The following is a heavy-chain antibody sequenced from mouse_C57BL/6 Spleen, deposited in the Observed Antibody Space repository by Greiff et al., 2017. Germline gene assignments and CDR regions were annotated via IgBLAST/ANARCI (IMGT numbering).Heavy chain of an antibody. CDR1: GYAFSSSW. V-gene: IGHV1-82*01. D-gene: IGHD1-1*02. CDR2: IYPGDGDT. CDR3: ARFGGYLYFDY. J-gene: IGHJ2*01. Sequence: QVQLQQSGPELVKPGASVKISCKSSGYAFSSSWMNWVKQRPGKGLEWLGRIYPGDGDTNYNGKIKGKATLTADKSSSTACMQLSSLTSEDSSVYFCARFGGYLYFDYWGQGTTLTVAS.